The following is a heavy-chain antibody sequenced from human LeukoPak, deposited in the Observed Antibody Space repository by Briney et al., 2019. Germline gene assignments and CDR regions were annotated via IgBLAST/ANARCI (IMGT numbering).Heavy chain of an antibody. J-gene: IGHJ4*02. CDR1: GFTFNNAW. CDR2: IKSKTDGGTI. Sequence: GGSLRLSCAASGFTFNNAWISWVRQVPGKGLEWVGRIKSKTDGGTIDYAAPVKGRFTISRDDSETTLYLQMNTLKTEDTAVYYCTTYRYGVTYYFDYWGQGTLVTVSS. CDR3: TTYRYGVTYYFDY. V-gene: IGHV3-15*01. D-gene: IGHD2-8*01.